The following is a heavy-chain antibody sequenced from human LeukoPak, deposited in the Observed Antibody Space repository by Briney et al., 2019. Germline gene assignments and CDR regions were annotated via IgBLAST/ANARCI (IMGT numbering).Heavy chain of an antibody. Sequence: PGGSLRLSCAASGFTFSDYYMSWTRQAPGKGLEWVSYISSSSSYTNYADSVKGRFTISRDNAKNSLYLQMNSLRAEDTAVYYCARHGLELNWFDPWGQGTLVTVSS. J-gene: IGHJ5*02. CDR2: ISSSSSYT. D-gene: IGHD1-7*01. CDR3: ARHGLELNWFDP. V-gene: IGHV3-11*06. CDR1: GFTFSDYY.